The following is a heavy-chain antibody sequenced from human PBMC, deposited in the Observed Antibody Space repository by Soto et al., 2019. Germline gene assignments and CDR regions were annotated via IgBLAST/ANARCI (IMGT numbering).Heavy chain of an antibody. V-gene: IGHV1-58*01. Sequence: GASVKVSCKASGFTFTSPAVQWVRQARGQRLEWIGWIVVGSGNTNYAQKFQERVTITRDMSTSTAYMELSSLRSEDTAVYYCAADGYSSSWSQGYYYYYGMDVWGQGTTVTVSS. J-gene: IGHJ6*02. CDR3: AADGYSSSWSQGYYYYYGMDV. CDR1: GFTFTSPA. CDR2: IVVGSGNT. D-gene: IGHD6-13*01.